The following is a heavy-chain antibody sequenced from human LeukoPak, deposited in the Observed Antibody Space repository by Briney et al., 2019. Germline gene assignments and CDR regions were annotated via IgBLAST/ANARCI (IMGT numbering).Heavy chain of an antibody. Sequence: ASVKVSCKAAGYTFTAYFIHWVRQAPGQGLEWMGRINPNSGDTNYAQKFQGRVTMTRDTSTNTAYMDLSRLTSDDTAVYYCARPTRYGYYFDSWGQGTLVTVSS. V-gene: IGHV1-2*06. D-gene: IGHD5-24*01. CDR3: ARPTRYGYYFDS. CDR2: INPNSGDT. J-gene: IGHJ4*02. CDR1: GYTFTAYF.